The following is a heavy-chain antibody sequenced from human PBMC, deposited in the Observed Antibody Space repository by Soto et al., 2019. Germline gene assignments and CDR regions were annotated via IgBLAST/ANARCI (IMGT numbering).Heavy chain of an antibody. J-gene: IGHJ6*02. CDR2: IYHSGST. Sequence: QVQLQESGPGLVKPSGTLSLTCAVSGGSISSSNWWSWVRQPPGKGLEWIGEIYHSGSTNYNPSLTRRVPISVDTSKNQFSLKLSSVTAADTAVYYCARVSGSYYYGMDVWGQGTTVTVSS. CDR3: ARVSGSYYYGMDV. CDR1: GGSISSSNW. V-gene: IGHV4-4*02. D-gene: IGHD1-26*01.